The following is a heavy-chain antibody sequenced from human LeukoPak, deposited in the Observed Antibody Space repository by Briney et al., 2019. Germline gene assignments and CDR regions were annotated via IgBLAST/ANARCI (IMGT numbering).Heavy chain of an antibody. J-gene: IGHJ4*02. CDR2: MNPNSGNT. V-gene: IGHV1-8*03. D-gene: IGHD1-26*01. Sequence: ASVKVSCKASGGTFSSYDINWVRQATGQGLEWMGWMNPNSGNTGYAQKFQGRVTITRNTSISTAYMELSSLRSEDTAVYYCARGHPWELGYFDYWGQGTLVTVSS. CDR1: GGTFSSYD. CDR3: ARGHPWELGYFDY.